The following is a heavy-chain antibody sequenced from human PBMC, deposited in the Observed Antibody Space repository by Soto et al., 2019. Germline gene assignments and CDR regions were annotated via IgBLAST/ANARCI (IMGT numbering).Heavy chain of an antibody. D-gene: IGHD3-3*01. CDR3: ARTYILEWFASFGY. CDR1: GGSISSSSYY. V-gene: IGHV4-39*01. CDR2: IYYSGST. J-gene: IGHJ4*02. Sequence: QLQLQESGPGLVKPSETLSLTCTVSGGSISSSSYYWGWIRQPPGKGLEWIGSIYYSGSTYYNPSLKSRVTISVDTSKNQFSLKLSSVTAADTAVYYCARTYILEWFASFGYWGQGTLVTVSS.